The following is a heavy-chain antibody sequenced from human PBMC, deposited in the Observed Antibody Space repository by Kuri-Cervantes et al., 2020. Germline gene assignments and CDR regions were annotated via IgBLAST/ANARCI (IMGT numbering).Heavy chain of an antibody. D-gene: IGHD2-2*01. J-gene: IGHJ6*02. CDR3: AKDIVPAALYGMDV. Sequence: VSVKVSCKASGYTFTSYDINWVRQATGQGLEWMGWMNPNSGNTGYAQKFQGRVTMTRNTSISTAYMELSSLRSEDTAVYYCAKDIVPAALYGMDVWGQGTTVTVSS. CDR1: GYTFTSYD. CDR2: MNPNSGNT. V-gene: IGHV1-8*01.